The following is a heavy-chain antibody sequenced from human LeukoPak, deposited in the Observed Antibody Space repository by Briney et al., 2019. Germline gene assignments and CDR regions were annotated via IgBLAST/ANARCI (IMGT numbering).Heavy chain of an antibody. CDR3: TRVGYYDRNGDSIDALDI. D-gene: IGHD3-22*01. V-gene: IGHV3-72*01. CDR2: TRNKAKGHTT. Sequence: GGSLRLSCSASGFTFSDYYIDWVRQAPGRGLEWVGRTRNKAKGHTTEYAASLEGRFTISRDGSKNSVYLQMNSLKIEDTAVYYCTRVGYYDRNGDSIDALDIWGQGTWVTVSS. J-gene: IGHJ3*02. CDR1: GFTFSDYY.